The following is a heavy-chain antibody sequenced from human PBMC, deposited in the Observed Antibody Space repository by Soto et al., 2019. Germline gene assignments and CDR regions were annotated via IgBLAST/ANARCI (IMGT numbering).Heavy chain of an antibody. D-gene: IGHD1-1*01. Sequence: QVHLVQSGAEVKKPGASVKVSCKGSGYAFTTYGITWVRQAPGQGLEWMGWISAHNGNTNYAQKLQGRVTVTRDTSTSTAFMELRSLRSDDTAVYYCARGRYGDYWGQGALVTVSS. CDR2: ISAHNGNT. CDR1: GYAFTTYG. CDR3: ARGRYGDY. V-gene: IGHV1-18*01. J-gene: IGHJ4*02.